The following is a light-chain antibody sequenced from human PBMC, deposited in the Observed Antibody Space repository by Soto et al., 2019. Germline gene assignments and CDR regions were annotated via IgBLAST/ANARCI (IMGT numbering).Light chain of an antibody. CDR2: GAS. V-gene: IGKV3-20*01. J-gene: IGKJ2*01. CDR3: QQYGSSPRVYT. CDR1: QSVSSSY. Sequence: EIVLTQSPGTLSLSPGERATLSCRASQSVSSSYLAWYKQKPGQAPRLLIYGASGRATGIPDRFSGSGSGTDFTLTISRLEPEDFAVYYCQQYGSSPRVYTFGQGTKLEIK.